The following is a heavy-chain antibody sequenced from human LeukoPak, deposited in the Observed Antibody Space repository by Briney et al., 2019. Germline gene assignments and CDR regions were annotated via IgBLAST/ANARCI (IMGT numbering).Heavy chain of an antibody. J-gene: IGHJ4*02. CDR2: ISYDGSNK. CDR1: GFTFDDYA. Sequence: GGSLRLSCAASGFTFDDYAMHWVRQAPGKGLEWVAVISYDGSNKYYADSVKGRFTISRDNSKNTLYLQMNSLRAEDTAVYYCASPYDILTGYIDYWGQGTLVTVSS. CDR3: ASPYDILTGYIDY. D-gene: IGHD3-9*01. V-gene: IGHV3-30*03.